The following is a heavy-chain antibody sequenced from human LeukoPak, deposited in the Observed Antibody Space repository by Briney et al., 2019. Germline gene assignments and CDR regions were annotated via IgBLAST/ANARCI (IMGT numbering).Heavy chain of an antibody. Sequence: GGSLRLSCAASGFTFSSYSMNWVRQAPGKGLEWVSYISSSSSTIYYADSEKGRFTISRDNAKNSLYLQMNSLRAEDTAVYYCARDLKYSSSSTSWFDPWGQGTLVTVSS. CDR1: GFTFSSYS. J-gene: IGHJ5*02. V-gene: IGHV3-48*01. CDR2: ISSSSSTI. D-gene: IGHD6-6*01. CDR3: ARDLKYSSSSTSWFDP.